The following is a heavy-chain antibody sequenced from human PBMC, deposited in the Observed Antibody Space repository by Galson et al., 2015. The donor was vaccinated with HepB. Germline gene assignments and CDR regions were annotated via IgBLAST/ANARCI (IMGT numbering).Heavy chain of an antibody. CDR1: GGTFSSYA. J-gene: IGHJ3*02. V-gene: IGHV1-69*13. CDR3: ARGKFEYVVVTVFDAFDI. CDR2: IIPIFGTA. Sequence: SVKVSCKASGGTFSSYAISWVRQAPGQGLEWMGGIIPIFGTANYAQKFQGRVTITADESTSTAYMELSSLRSEDTAVYYCARGKFEYVVVTVFDAFDIWGQGTMVTVSS. D-gene: IGHD2-21*02.